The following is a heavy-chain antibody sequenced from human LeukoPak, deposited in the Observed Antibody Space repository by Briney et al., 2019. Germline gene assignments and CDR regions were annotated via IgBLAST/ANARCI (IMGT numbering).Heavy chain of an antibody. V-gene: IGHV3-21*01. D-gene: IGHD2-15*01. CDR2: ISSSSSYI. CDR3: AREGCSGGSCGNWFDP. Sequence: GGSLRLSCAASGFTFSSYSMNWVRQAPGKWLEWVSSISSSSSYIYYADSVKGQFTISRDNAKNSLYLQMNSLRAEDTAVYYCAREGCSGGSCGNWFDPWGQGTLVTVSS. CDR1: GFTFSSYS. J-gene: IGHJ5*02.